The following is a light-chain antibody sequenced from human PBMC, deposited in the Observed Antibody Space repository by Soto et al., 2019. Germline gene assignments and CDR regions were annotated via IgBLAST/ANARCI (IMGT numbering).Light chain of an antibody. CDR2: EVT. V-gene: IGLV2-14*01. CDR1: GSDVGGYDY. Sequence: QSVLTQPASVSGSPGQSITISCTGTGSDVGGYDYVSWYQHHPGKAPKVMIYEVTNRPSGVSNRFSGSKSGNTASLTISGLLAEDEADYYCSSYTSSSTYVFGTGIKVTV. CDR3: SSYTSSSTYV. J-gene: IGLJ1*01.